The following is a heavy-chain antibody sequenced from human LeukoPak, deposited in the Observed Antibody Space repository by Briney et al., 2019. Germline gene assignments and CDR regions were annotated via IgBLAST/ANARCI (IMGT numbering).Heavy chain of an antibody. Sequence: PSETLSLTCAVYGGAFSGYYWSWIRQPPGEGLEWIGEINHSGSTNYNPSLKSRVTISVDTSKNQFSLKLSSVTAADTAVYYCARGNSNYAYWGQGTLVTVSS. CDR2: INHSGST. J-gene: IGHJ4*02. D-gene: IGHD4-11*01. CDR3: ARGNSNYAY. V-gene: IGHV4-34*01. CDR1: GGAFSGYY.